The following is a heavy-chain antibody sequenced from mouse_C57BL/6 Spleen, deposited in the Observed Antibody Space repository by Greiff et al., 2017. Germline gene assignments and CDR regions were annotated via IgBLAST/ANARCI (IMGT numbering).Heavy chain of an antibody. CDR1: GYTFTSYW. J-gene: IGHJ1*03. Sequence: QVQLQQPGAELVRPGSSVKLSCKASGYTFTSYWMHWVKQRPIQGLEWIGNIDPSDSETHYNQKFKDKATLTVDKSSSTAYMQLRSLTSEDSAVYYCARQGLRRYFDVWGTGTTVTVSS. D-gene: IGHD2-4*01. V-gene: IGHV1-52*01. CDR2: IDPSDSET. CDR3: ARQGLRRYFDV.